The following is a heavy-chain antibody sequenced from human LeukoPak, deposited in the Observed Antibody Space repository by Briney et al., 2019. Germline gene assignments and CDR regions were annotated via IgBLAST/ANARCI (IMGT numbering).Heavy chain of an antibody. CDR3: ARQAGSGFDY. D-gene: IGHD3-10*01. Sequence: GGSLRLSCAASGFTFSSYAMSWVRQAPGKGLVWVSRVKSDGSGINYGDSVKGRFTISRDNAKNTLYLQMNSLRVEDTAVYYCARQAGSGFDYWGQGSLVTVSS. CDR1: GFTFSSYA. V-gene: IGHV3-74*01. J-gene: IGHJ4*02. CDR2: VKSDGSGI.